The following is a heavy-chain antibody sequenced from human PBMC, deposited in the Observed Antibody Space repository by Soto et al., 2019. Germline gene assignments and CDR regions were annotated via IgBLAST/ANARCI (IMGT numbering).Heavy chain of an antibody. CDR3: AKVRQLWLPRGSFDI. CDR1: GFTFSSYG. Sequence: QVQLVESGGGVVQPGSSLRLSCAASGFTFSSYGMHWVRQAPGKGLEWVAVISYDGSNKYYADSVKGRFTISRDNSKNTLYLQMNSLRAEDTAVYYCAKVRQLWLPRGSFDIWGQGTMVTVSS. CDR2: ISYDGSNK. D-gene: IGHD5-18*01. V-gene: IGHV3-30*18. J-gene: IGHJ3*02.